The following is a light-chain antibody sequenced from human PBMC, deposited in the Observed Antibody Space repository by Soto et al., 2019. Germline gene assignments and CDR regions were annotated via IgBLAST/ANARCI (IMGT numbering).Light chain of an antibody. J-gene: IGLJ2*01. Sequence: QSVLTQPPSVSAAPGQRVTISCSGSSSNIENNYVSWYQHLPGTAPKLLIYDSEKRPSGIPDRFSGSKSGTSATLGITGLQTGDEADYYCGTWDNGLSAVVFGGGTKLTVL. CDR1: SSNIENNY. V-gene: IGLV1-51*01. CDR2: DSE. CDR3: GTWDNGLSAVV.